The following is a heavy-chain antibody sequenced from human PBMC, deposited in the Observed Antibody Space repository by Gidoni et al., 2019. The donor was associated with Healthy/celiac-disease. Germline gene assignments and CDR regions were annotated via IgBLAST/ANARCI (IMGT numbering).Heavy chain of an antibody. V-gene: IGHV3-11*01. J-gene: IGHJ4*02. D-gene: IGHD6-6*01. CDR1: GSTSSDYY. Sequence: QVQLVESGGGLVKPGGSLRLSCAASGSTSSDYYMSWIRQAPGKGLEWVSYISSSGSTIYYADSVKGRFTISRDNAKNSLYLQMNSLRAEDTAVYYCARVKRNEQLVLYYFDYWGQGTLVTVSS. CDR3: ARVKRNEQLVLYYFDY. CDR2: ISSSGSTI.